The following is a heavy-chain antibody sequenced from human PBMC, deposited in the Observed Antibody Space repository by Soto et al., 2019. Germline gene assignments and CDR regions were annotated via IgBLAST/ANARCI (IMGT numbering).Heavy chain of an antibody. CDR3: AKEFVSGEYTKYPEQQLVILRD. Sequence: GGSLRLSCAASGFTFSSYAMSWVRQAPGKGLEWVSAISGSGGSTYYADSVKGRFTISRDNSKNTLYLQMNSLRAEDTAVYYCAKEFVSGEYTKYPEQQLVILRDWGQGTLVTVSS. V-gene: IGHV3-23*01. D-gene: IGHD6-13*01. J-gene: IGHJ4*02. CDR1: GFTFSSYA. CDR2: ISGSGGST.